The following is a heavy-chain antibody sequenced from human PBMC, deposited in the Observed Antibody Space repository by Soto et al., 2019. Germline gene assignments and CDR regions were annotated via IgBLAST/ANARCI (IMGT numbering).Heavy chain of an antibody. J-gene: IGHJ3*01. CDR3: ARDRTEQLVGGFDL. CDR1: GFTFSNYA. D-gene: IGHD6-6*01. CDR2: ITSGGDYT. Sequence: EVQLLESGGGLVQPGGSLRLSCAASGFTFSNYAMAWVRQAPGRGLEWVSGITSGGDYTYYADSVKGRLTISRDNSRTTLYLQMDSLKAEDTALYFCARDRTEQLVGGFDLWGQGTMVTVSS. V-gene: IGHV3-23*01.